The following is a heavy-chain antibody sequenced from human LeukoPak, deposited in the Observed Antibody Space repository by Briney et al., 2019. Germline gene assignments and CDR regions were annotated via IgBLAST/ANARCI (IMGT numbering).Heavy chain of an antibody. J-gene: IGHJ4*02. CDR1: GYTFTSYG. Sequence: GASVKVSCKASGYTFTSYGISWVRQAPGQGLEWMGWISAYNGNTNPAQKLQGRVTMTTDTSTSTAYMELRSLRSDDTAVYYCAREAWFGELSYFDYWGQGTLVTVSS. CDR2: ISAYNGNT. V-gene: IGHV1-18*01. CDR3: AREAWFGELSYFDY. D-gene: IGHD3-10*01.